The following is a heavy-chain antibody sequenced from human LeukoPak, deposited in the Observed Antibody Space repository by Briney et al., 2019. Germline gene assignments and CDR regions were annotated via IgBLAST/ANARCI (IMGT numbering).Heavy chain of an antibody. CDR1: GYSITSYW. Sequence: GESLKISCKGSGYSITSYWIGWVRQMSGKGLEWMGIIYPRDSDTRYSPSFQGQVTISADKSINTAYLQWSGLKASDTAIYYCARLEAGPYYFDFWGQGTLVTVSS. CDR2: IYPRDSDT. CDR3: ARLEAGPYYFDF. D-gene: IGHD6-19*01. V-gene: IGHV5-51*01. J-gene: IGHJ4*02.